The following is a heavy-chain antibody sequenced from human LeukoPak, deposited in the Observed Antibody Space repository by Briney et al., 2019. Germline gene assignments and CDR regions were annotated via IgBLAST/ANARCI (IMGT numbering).Heavy chain of an antibody. J-gene: IGHJ4*02. CDR3: ARAIPLDY. Sequence: SETLSLTCTVSGGYISSYYWSWIRQPPGKGLEWIGYIYYSGSTNYNPSLKSRVTISVDTSKNQFSLKLSSVTAADTAVYYCARAIPLDYWGQGTLVTVSS. CDR2: IYYSGST. CDR1: GGYISSYY. D-gene: IGHD2-2*02. V-gene: IGHV4-59*01.